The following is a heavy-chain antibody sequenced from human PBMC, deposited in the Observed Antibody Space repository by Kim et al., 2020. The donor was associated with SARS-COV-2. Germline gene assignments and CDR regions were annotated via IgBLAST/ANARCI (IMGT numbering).Heavy chain of an antibody. V-gene: IGHV3-23*01. D-gene: IGHD6-13*01. CDR3: AKKRGYSSSWEDFDY. J-gene: IGHJ4*02. Sequence: DSVKGQVTHSRDNAKNTLYQQMNGLRAEDTAVYYCAKKRGYSSSWEDFDYWGQGTLVTVSS.